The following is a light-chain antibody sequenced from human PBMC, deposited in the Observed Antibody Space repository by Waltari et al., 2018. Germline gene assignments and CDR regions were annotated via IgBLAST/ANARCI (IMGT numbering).Light chain of an antibody. CDR1: QSISSY. J-gene: IGKJ5*01. CDR2: AAS. V-gene: IGKV1-39*01. CDR3: QQSYSTPNT. Sequence: DIQMTQSLSSLSASVGYRVTITCRASQSISSYLNWYQQKLGKAPKLLIYAASRLQSGVQSRFSGNGSGTDFTLTISSLQPEDFATYYCQQSYSTPNTFGQGTRLEIK.